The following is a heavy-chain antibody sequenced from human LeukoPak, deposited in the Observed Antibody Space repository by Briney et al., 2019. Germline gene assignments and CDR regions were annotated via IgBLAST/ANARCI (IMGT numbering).Heavy chain of an antibody. J-gene: IGHJ5*02. V-gene: IGHV7-4-1*02. CDR2: INTNTGNP. CDR1: GYTFTSYA. CDR3: ARGGITMVRGVSNWFDP. Sequence: ASVKVSCKASGYTFTSYAMNWVRQAPGQGLEWMGWINTNTGNPTYAQGFTGRFVFSLDTSVSTAYLQISSLKAEDTAVYYCARGGITMVRGVSNWFDPWGQGTLVTVSS. D-gene: IGHD3-10*01.